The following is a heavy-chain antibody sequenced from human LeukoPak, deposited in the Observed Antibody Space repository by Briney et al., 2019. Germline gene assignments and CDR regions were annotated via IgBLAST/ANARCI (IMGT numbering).Heavy chain of an antibody. CDR2: ISYDGSDK. D-gene: IGHD1-26*01. J-gene: IGHJ4*02. CDR1: GFTFSSYG. CDR3: AKPVPYSGSYHY. V-gene: IGHV3-30*18. Sequence: GGSLRLSCAASGFTFSSYGMHWVRQAPGKGLEWVAVISYDGSDKYYADSVKGRFTISRDNSKNTLYLQMNSLRAEDTAVYYCAKPVPYSGSYHYWGQGTLVTVSS.